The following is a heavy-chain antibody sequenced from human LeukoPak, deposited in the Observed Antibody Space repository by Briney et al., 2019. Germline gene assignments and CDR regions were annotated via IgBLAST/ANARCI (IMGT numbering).Heavy chain of an antibody. J-gene: IGHJ4*02. V-gene: IGHV1-18*01. CDR2: ISAYNGNT. D-gene: IGHD6-19*01. CDR1: GYTFTNYG. Sequence: ASVKVSCKASGYTFTNYGISWVRQAPGQGLEWMGWISAYNGNTNYAQKFQGRVTMTTDTSTSTAYMELRNLRSDDTAVYYCARDWYVGAVAGPFDYWGQGTLVTVSS. CDR3: ARDWYVGAVAGPFDY.